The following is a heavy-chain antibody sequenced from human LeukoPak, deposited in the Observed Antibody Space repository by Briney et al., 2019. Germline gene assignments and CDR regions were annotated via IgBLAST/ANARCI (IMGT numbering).Heavy chain of an antibody. CDR1: GGTFISYA. Sequence: ASVKVSCKASGGTFISYAISWVRQAPGQGLEWMGGIIPIFGTANYAQKFQGRVTITTDESTSTAYMELSSLRSEDTAVYYCAGYCSGGSCSLWGQGTLVTVSS. D-gene: IGHD2-15*01. V-gene: IGHV1-69*05. CDR3: AGYCSGGSCSL. J-gene: IGHJ4*02. CDR2: IIPIFGTA.